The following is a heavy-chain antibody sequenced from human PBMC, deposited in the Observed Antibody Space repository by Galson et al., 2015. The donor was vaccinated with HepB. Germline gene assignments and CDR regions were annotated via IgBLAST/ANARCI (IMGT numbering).Heavy chain of an antibody. Sequence: SLRLSCAASGFTFSSYGMHWVRQAPGKGLEWVAVISYDGTNKYYGDSVKGRFTSSRDNSKNTLYLQMNSLRAEDTAVYYCAKDRGIAVAGGDYFDYWGQGTLVTVSS. CDR3: AKDRGIAVAGGDYFDY. J-gene: IGHJ4*02. D-gene: IGHD6-19*01. V-gene: IGHV3-30*18. CDR1: GFTFSSYG. CDR2: ISYDGTNK.